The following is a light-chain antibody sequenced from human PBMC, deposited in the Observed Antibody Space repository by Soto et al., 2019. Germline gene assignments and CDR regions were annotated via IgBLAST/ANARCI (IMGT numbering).Light chain of an antibody. CDR2: DAS. CDR3: QQYNNWPL. V-gene: IGKV1-5*01. J-gene: IGKJ1*01. CDR1: RSISDW. Sequence: DIPMTQSPSSLSPSVGDRVTIPCRASRSISDWLAWYQQKPGKAPELLIFDASNLKSGVSSRFSGSGSGTEFTLTISSLQSEDFAVYYCQQYNNWPLFGQGTKVDI.